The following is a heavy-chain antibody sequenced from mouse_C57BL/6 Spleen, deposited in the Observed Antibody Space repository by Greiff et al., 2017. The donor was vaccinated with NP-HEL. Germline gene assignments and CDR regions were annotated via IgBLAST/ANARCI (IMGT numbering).Heavy chain of an antibody. CDR3: ARDRDYYGSSSDWYFDV. CDR1: GYSITSGYY. CDR2: ISYDGSN. V-gene: IGHV3-6*01. Sequence: ESGPGLVKPSQSLSLTCSVTGYSITSGYYWNWIRQFPGNKLEWMGYISYDGSNNYNPSLKNRISITRDTSKNQFFLKLNSVTTEDTATYYCARDRDYYGSSSDWYFDVWGTGTTVTVSS. J-gene: IGHJ1*03. D-gene: IGHD1-1*01.